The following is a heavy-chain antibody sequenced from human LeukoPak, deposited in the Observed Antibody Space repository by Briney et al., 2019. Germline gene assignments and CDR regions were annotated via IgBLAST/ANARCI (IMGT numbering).Heavy chain of an antibody. CDR1: GFTFSSYG. J-gene: IGHJ6*03. CDR2: ISGSGGST. CDR3: AKDGLYGSGSIYYYYCYYMDV. D-gene: IGHD3-10*01. Sequence: PGGSLRLSCAASGFTFSSYGMSWVRQAPGKGLEWVSAISGSGGSTYYADSVKGRFTISRDNSKNTLYLQMNSLRAEDTAVYYCAKDGLYGSGSIYYYYCYYMDVWGKGTTVTISS. V-gene: IGHV3-23*01.